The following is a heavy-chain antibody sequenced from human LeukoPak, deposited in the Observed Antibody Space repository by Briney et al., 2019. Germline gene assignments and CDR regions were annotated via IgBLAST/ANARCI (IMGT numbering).Heavy chain of an antibody. CDR3: SYMDV. CDR2: ISNSSSTI. V-gene: IGHV3-48*04. Sequence: GGSLRLSCAASGFTFSSYSMNWVRQAPGKGLEWVSYISNSSSTIYYADSVKGRFTISRDNAKNSLYLQMNSLRAEDTAVYYCSYMDVWGKGTTVTVSS. CDR1: GFTFSSYS. J-gene: IGHJ6*03.